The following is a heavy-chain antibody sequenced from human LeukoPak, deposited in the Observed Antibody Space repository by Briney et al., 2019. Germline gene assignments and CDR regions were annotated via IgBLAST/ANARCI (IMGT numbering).Heavy chain of an antibody. CDR3: ARQGAAAGRYYYYYYGMDV. J-gene: IGHJ6*02. CDR2: IYPGDSDT. D-gene: IGHD6-13*01. Sequence: GESLKISCKGSGYSFTSYWIGWVRQMPGKGLEWMGIIYPGDSDTRYSPSFQGQVTISADKSISTAYLQWSSLKASDTAMYYCARQGAAAGRYYYYYYGMDVWGQGTTVTVSS. CDR1: GYSFTSYW. V-gene: IGHV5-51*01.